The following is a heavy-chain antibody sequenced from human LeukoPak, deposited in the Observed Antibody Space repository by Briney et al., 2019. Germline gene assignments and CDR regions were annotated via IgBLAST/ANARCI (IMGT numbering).Heavy chain of an antibody. CDR3: AGGAVARNNWFDP. Sequence: GGSLRLSCAASGFTFSSYWMHWVRQAPGKGLVWVSRINSDGSSTSYADSVKGRFTISRDNAKNTLYLQMSSLRAEDTAVYYCAGGAVARNNWFDPWGQGTLVTVSS. CDR2: INSDGSST. J-gene: IGHJ5*02. CDR1: GFTFSSYW. V-gene: IGHV3-74*01. D-gene: IGHD6-19*01.